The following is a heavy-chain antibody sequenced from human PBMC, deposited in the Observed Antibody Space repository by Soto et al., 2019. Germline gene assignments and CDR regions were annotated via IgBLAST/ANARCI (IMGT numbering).Heavy chain of an antibody. CDR3: AREVVGNTWPGIFDS. Sequence: PLRGSGPGLVKPSETLSLTCSISDDSIGPYYWTWIRPTPRKELQWIGYVYTSGSTKYNSSLKSRVTISLDASNSQFSLTMSSVTAADTGVYYCAREVVGNTWPGIFDSWGRGTLVVVSS. V-gene: IGHV4-4*08. J-gene: IGHJ4*02. CDR1: DDSIGPYY. CDR2: VYTSGST.